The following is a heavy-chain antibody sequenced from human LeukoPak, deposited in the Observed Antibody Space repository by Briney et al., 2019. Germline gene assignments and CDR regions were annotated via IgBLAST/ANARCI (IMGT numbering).Heavy chain of an antibody. V-gene: IGHV3-9*01. CDR2: ISWNSGSI. Sequence: QPGRSLRLPCAASGFTFDDYAMHWVRQAPGKGLEWVSGISWNSGSIGYADSVKGRFTISRDNAKNSLYLQMNSLRAEDTALYYCAKDIDSYSSGWYGGFDYWGQGTLVTVSS. CDR1: GFTFDDYA. D-gene: IGHD6-19*01. J-gene: IGHJ4*02. CDR3: AKDIDSYSSGWYGGFDY.